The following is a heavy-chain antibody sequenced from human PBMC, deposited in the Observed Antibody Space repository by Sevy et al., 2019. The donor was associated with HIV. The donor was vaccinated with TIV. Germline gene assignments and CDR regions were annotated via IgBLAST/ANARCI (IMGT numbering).Heavy chain of an antibody. CDR3: ASPGRGSYYVVGYFDY. CDR2: ISYDGSNK. D-gene: IGHD1-26*01. V-gene: IGHV3-30-3*01. CDR1: GFTFSSYA. Sequence: GGSLRLSCAASGFTFSSYAMHWVRQAPGKGLEWVAVISYDGSNKYYADSVKGRFTISRDNSKNRLYLQMNSLRAEDTAVYYCASPGRGSYYVVGYFDYWGQGTLVTVSS. J-gene: IGHJ4*02.